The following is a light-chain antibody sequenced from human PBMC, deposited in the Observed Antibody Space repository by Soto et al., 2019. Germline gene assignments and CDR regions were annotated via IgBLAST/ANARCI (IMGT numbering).Light chain of an antibody. Sequence: QSALTQPASVSGSPGQSITISCTGTSSDVGGYNYVSWYQQHPGKAPKLMIYEVSNRPSGVSNRFSGSKSGNTASLTISGPQAEGEADYYCRSYTSSRTRVFGRGTKPTVL. V-gene: IGLV2-14*01. J-gene: IGLJ3*02. CDR2: EVS. CDR3: RSYTSSRTRV. CDR1: SSDVGGYNY.